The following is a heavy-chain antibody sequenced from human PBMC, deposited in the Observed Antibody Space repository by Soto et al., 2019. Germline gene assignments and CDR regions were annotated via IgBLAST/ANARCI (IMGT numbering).Heavy chain of an antibody. CDR3: AKDLGLLLYYYYYYGMDV. CDR1: GFTFSSYG. V-gene: IGHV3-30*18. Sequence: PGGSLRLSCAASGFTFSSYGMHWVRQAPGKGLEWVAVISYDGSNKYYADSVKGRFTISRDNSKNTLYLQMNSLRAEDTAVYYCAKDLGLLLYYYYYYGMDVWGQGTTVTVSS. CDR2: ISYDGSNK. J-gene: IGHJ6*02.